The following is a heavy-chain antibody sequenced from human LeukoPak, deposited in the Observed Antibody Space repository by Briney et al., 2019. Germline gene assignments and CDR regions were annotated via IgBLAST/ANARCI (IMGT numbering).Heavy chain of an antibody. CDR3: AKDGCSGGSCYVFDY. J-gene: IGHJ4*02. CDR2: ISGSGGST. V-gene: IGHV3-23*01. CDR1: GCTFSGYA. D-gene: IGHD2-15*01. Sequence: GGSLRLSCAASGCTFSGYAMSWVRQSPGKGLQWVSAISGSGGSTYYADSVKGRFTISRDNSKNALYLQMNSLRAEDTAVYYCAKDGCSGGSCYVFDYWGQGTLVTVSS.